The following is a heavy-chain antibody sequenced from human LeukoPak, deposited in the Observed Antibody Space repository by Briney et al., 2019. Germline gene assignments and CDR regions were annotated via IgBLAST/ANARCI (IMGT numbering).Heavy chain of an antibody. Sequence: SETLSLTCTVSGGSISSGDYYWSWIRQPPGKGLEWIGYIYYSGSTYYNPSLKSRVTISVDTSKNQFSLKLSSVTAAETAVYYCARAEDIVVVPAAGDAFDIWGQGTMVTVSS. V-gene: IGHV4-30-4*01. CDR2: IYYSGST. CDR3: ARAEDIVVVPAAGDAFDI. D-gene: IGHD2-2*01. J-gene: IGHJ3*02. CDR1: GGSISSGDYY.